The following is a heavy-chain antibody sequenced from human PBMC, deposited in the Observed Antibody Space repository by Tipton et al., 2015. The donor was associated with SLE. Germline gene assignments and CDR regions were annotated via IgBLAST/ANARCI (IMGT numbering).Heavy chain of an antibody. CDR1: GSNFNYYW. V-gene: IGHV3-74*01. CDR3: AREAMTYDS. J-gene: IGHJ5*01. Sequence: SLRLSCTASGSNFNYYWMHWVRQVPGKGLLWVSHINSGGTTTTYADSVKGRFTISRDNTKNTLYLHMNSLRAEDTAVYYCAREAMTYDSWGQGTLVTVSS. D-gene: IGHD2-21*02. CDR2: INSGGTTT.